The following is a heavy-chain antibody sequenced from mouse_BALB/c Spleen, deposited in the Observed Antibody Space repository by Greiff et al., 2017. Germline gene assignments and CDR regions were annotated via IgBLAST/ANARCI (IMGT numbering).Heavy chain of an antibody. Sequence: QVQLQQSGAELVKPGASVKLSCKASGYTFTSYWMHWVKQRPGQGLEWIGEIDPSDSYTNYNQKFKGKATLTVDKSSSTAYMQLSSLTSEDSAVYYCARGDYGSSSPHFDYWGQGTTLTVSS. CDR1: GYTFTSYW. D-gene: IGHD1-1*01. V-gene: IGHV1-69*02. CDR3: ARGDYGSSSPHFDY. CDR2: IDPSDSYT. J-gene: IGHJ2*01.